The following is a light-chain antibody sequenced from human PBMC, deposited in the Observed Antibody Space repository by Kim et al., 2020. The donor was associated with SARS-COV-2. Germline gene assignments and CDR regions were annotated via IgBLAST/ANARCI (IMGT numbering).Light chain of an antibody. J-gene: IGKJ2*01. V-gene: IGKV1-13*02. CDR2: GAS. CDR3: QQFNSYLGT. Sequence: FGTVGGKSNIPCRGRQGHSRCLSWDQQKPRKAPKVLIYGASSFERGVPSRFSGSGSGTDFTLTISSLQPEDFATYYCQQFNSYLGTFGQGTKLEI. CDR1: QGHSRC.